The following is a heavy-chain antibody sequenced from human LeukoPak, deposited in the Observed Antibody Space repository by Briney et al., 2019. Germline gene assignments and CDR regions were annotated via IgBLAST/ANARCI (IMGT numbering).Heavy chain of an antibody. D-gene: IGHD2-8*01. J-gene: IGHJ3*01. CDR3: ASDCSNGVCYGGDVFHL. V-gene: IGHV1-69*06. Sequence: SVKVSCKASGGSFSIYAFCWVRQAPRPGLEWMGGVIPTLDTATYAQKFQGRVTITADNSTNTAYMELSSLGSEYTAVYYCASDCSNGVCYGGDVFHLWGEGTMVSVPS. CDR2: VIPTLDTA. CDR1: GGSFSIYA.